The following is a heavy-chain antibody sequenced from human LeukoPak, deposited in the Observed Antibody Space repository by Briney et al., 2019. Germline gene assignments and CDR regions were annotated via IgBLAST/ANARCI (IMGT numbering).Heavy chain of an antibody. V-gene: IGHV4-34*01. D-gene: IGHD4-11*01. CDR1: GVSFNGYY. CDR3: ARCRNRAFDY. J-gene: IGHJ4*02. CDR2: INHASST. Sequence: SETLSLTCAVYGVSFNGYYWIWIRQPPGKRLEWIGEINHASSTNYKPSLRSRVTVSVDTSNNQFSLSLSSVTAADTAVYYCARCRNRAFDYWGQGILVTVSS.